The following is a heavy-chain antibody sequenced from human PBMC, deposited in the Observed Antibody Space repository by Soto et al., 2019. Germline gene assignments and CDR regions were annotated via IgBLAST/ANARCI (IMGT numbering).Heavy chain of an antibody. Sequence: PSETLSLTCTVSGGSISSGGYYWSWIRQHPGKGLEWIGYIYYSGSTYYNPSLKSRVTISVDTSKNQFSLKLSSVTAADTAVYYCARVNPLEYSRYYYYYYYGMDVWGQGTTVTVSS. V-gene: IGHV4-31*03. CDR3: ARVNPLEYSRYYYYYYYGMDV. CDR2: IYYSGST. J-gene: IGHJ6*02. D-gene: IGHD6-6*01. CDR1: GGSISSGGYY.